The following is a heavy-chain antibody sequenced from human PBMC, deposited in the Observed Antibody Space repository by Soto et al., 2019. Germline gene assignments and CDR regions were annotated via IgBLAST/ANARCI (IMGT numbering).Heavy chain of an antibody. CDR3: ARLVYDTRLNYMYFDF. J-gene: IGHJ4*02. CDR1: GVSITSNNW. CDR2: IFHDGTA. Sequence: PSETLSLTCAVSGVSITSNNWWTWVRQTPQRGLEYIGEIFHDGTANYYPSFERRVAISVDTSKNQFSLKLTSVTAADTAIFFFARLVYDTRLNYMYFDFWGKGALVPVSS. V-gene: IGHV4-4*02. D-gene: IGHD2-8*01.